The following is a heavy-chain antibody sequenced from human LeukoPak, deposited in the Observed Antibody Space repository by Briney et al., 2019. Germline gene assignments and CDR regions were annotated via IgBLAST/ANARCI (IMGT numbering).Heavy chain of an antibody. V-gene: IGHV3-66*01. CDR2: IYSRGDT. J-gene: IGHJ4*02. D-gene: IGHD3-10*01. CDR1: EFIVSINY. Sequence: GGSLRLSCAASEFIVSINYMTWVRQAPGKGLEWVSLIYSRGDTKYADSVKGRFTISRDNSKNTLYLQMSSLRTEDTAVYYCARAGFTFSDYFGSFFDYWGQGTLVTVSS. CDR3: ARAGFTFSDYFGSFFDY.